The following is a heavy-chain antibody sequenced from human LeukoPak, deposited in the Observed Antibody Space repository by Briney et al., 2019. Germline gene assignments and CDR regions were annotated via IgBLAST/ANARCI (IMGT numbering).Heavy chain of an antibody. CDR3: ARGRLRDNFDH. Sequence: SETLSLTCTVSGGSVSSGGYYWNWIRQHPGKGLEWIGYIYNSGSTYYNPSLKSRITISVDTSKNQFSLKLSSVTAADTAVYYCARGRLRDNFDHWGQGTLVTVSS. CDR2: IYNSGST. V-gene: IGHV4-31*03. CDR1: GGSVSSGGYY. J-gene: IGHJ4*02. D-gene: IGHD5-24*01.